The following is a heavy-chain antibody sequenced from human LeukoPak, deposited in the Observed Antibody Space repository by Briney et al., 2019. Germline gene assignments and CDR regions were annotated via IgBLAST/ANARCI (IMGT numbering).Heavy chain of an antibody. Sequence: ASVKVSCKASGYTFTSYAMHWVRQAPGQRLEWMGWINAGNGNTKYSQKFQGRVTMTRDTSTSTVYMELSSLRSEDTAVYYCVRDRLEWLSQYYFDYWGQGTLVTVSS. J-gene: IGHJ4*02. CDR1: GYTFTSYA. D-gene: IGHD3-3*01. V-gene: IGHV1-3*01. CDR2: INAGNGNT. CDR3: VRDRLEWLSQYYFDY.